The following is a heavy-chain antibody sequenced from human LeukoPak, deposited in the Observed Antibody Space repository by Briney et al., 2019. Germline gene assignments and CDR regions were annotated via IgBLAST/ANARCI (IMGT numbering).Heavy chain of an antibody. CDR1: GGSFSGYY. CDR2: INHSGST. V-gene: IGHV4-34*01. Sequence: PSETLSLTCAVYGGSFSGYYWSWIRQTPGKGLERIGEINHSGSTNYTPSLKSRVTISVDTSKNQFSLKLSSVTAADTAVYYCARGRVVVAFYYYYYMDVWGKGTTVTVSS. J-gene: IGHJ6*03. D-gene: IGHD2-15*01. CDR3: ARGRVVVAFYYYYYMDV.